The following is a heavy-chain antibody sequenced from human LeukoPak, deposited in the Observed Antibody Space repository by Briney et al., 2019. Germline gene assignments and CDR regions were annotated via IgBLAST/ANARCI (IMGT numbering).Heavy chain of an antibody. Sequence: GESLKISCKGSGYSFTSYWIGWVRQMPGKGLEWMGIIYPGDSDTRYSPSFQGQVTISADKSISTAYLQWSSLKASDTATYYCVSSSEYQLLYSPDYWGQGTLVTVSS. CDR2: IYPGDSDT. CDR1: GYSFTSYW. D-gene: IGHD2-2*02. J-gene: IGHJ4*02. V-gene: IGHV5-51*01. CDR3: VSSSEYQLLYSPDY.